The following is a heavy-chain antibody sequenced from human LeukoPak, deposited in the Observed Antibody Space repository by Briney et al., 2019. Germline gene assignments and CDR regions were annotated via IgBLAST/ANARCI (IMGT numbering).Heavy chain of an antibody. D-gene: IGHD1-14*01. Sequence: KTGGYLRLSCTASGLTFSTSGFNWVRQAPGKGLEWVASIGPTGSDRYHADSIKGRFTISRDNANNFLYLQMNSLRAEDTAVYYCATETNGRHYDYWGQGTLLTVSS. V-gene: IGHV3-21*06. CDR2: IGPTGSDR. J-gene: IGHJ4*02. CDR1: GLTFSTSG. CDR3: ATETNGRHYDY.